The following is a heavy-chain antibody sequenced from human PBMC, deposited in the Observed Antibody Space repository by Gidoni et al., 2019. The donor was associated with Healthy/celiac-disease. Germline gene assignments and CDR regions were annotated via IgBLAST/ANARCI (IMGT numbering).Heavy chain of an antibody. CDR1: GFTFSSYA. J-gene: IGHJ6*03. V-gene: IGHV3-23*01. CDR2: ISGSGGST. CDR3: AKEARITIQYYYYMDV. D-gene: IGHD3-3*01. Sequence: EVQLLESGGGLVQPGGSLRLSCAASGFTFSSYAMSWVRQAPGKGLEWVSAISGSGGSTYYADSVKGRFTISRDNSKNTLYLQMNSLRAEDTAVYYCAKEARITIQYYYYMDVWGKGTTVTVSS.